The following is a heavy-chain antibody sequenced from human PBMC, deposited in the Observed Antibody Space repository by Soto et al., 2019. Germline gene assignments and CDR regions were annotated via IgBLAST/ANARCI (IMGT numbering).Heavy chain of an antibody. CDR2: VSFDGSNK. Sequence: QVQLVESGGGVVQPGRSLRLSCAASGFTFSTHAMHWVRQAPGKGPECVAIVSFDGSNKYYADSAKGRFTISRDNSKNTLYLQMSGLTPEDTAVYYCARDQTGITTTGGGRIDHWGQGTLVTVSS. CDR3: ARDQTGITTTGGGRIDH. D-gene: IGHD1-20*01. J-gene: IGHJ4*02. V-gene: IGHV3-30-3*01. CDR1: GFTFSTHA.